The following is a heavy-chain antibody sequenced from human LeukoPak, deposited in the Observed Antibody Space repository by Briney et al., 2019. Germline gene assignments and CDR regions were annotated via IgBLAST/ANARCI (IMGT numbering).Heavy chain of an antibody. CDR3: ARDAAVRWVDSAARGPFGP. V-gene: IGHV1-69*06. Sequence: ASVKVSCKASGGTFNNYAISWVRQAPGQGLEWMAVIIPMFGTLNYAQKFQGRITLNADKSTSTVYMEMTSLTSDDTAVYYCARDAAVRWVDSAARGPFGPWGQGTLITVSS. CDR2: IIPMFGTL. J-gene: IGHJ5*02. D-gene: IGHD5-24*01. CDR1: GGTFNNYA.